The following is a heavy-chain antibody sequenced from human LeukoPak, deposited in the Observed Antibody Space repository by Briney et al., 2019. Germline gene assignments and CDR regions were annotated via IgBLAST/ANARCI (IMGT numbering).Heavy chain of an antibody. D-gene: IGHD6-19*01. Sequence: PSETLSLTCIVSGGSISSYYWVWIRQPPGKGLEWFGSIYYSGNTYDNPSLKSRVTISVDTSKNQFSLNLSSVTAADTAVYYCARDRGAVAGSGGAFDYWGQGTLVTVSS. J-gene: IGHJ4*02. V-gene: IGHV4-39*07. CDR3: ARDRGAVAGSGGAFDY. CDR2: IYYSGNT. CDR1: GGSISSYY.